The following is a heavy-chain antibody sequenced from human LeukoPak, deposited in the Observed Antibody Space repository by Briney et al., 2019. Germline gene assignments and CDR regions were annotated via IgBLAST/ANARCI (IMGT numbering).Heavy chain of an antibody. CDR2: ISSSSYT. D-gene: IGHD3-10*01. J-gene: IGHJ4*02. V-gene: IGHV3-11*05. CDR1: GFTFSDYY. CDR3: ARDRADGGYGSGSYFSL. Sequence: GGSLRLSCAASGFTFSDYYMSWIRQAPGKGLEWVSYISSSSYTNYADSVKGRFTISRDNAKNSLYLQMNSLRAEDTAVYYCARDRADGGYGSGSYFSLWGQGTLVTVSS.